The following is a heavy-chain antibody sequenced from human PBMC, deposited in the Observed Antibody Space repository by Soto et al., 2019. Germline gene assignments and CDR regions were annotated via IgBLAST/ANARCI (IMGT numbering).Heavy chain of an antibody. Sequence: ASVKVSCKASGYTFTSYGISWVRQAPGQEHEWTGWISAYNGNTYYAQKLQGRVTMTTDTSTSTAYMVLRSLTSDATVVYCCASGRSGWLKYWGQGTLVTVSS. CDR1: GYTFTSYG. CDR3: ASGRSGWLKY. V-gene: IGHV1-18*01. D-gene: IGHD6-19*01. J-gene: IGHJ4*02. CDR2: ISAYNGNT.